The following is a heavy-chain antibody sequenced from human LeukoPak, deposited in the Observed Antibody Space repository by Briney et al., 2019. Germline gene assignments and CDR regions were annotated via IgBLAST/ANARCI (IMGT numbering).Heavy chain of an antibody. Sequence: TETLSLTWTVSGGSISSYYWSWIRQPPGKGLEWIGYIYYSGSTNYNPSLKSRVTISVDTSKNQFSLKLSSVPAADTAVYYCARLLVPTTYFYYYYGMDVWGQGTTVTVSS. V-gene: IGHV4-59*08. CDR3: ARLLVPTTYFYYYYGMDV. D-gene: IGHD4-17*01. J-gene: IGHJ6*02. CDR2: IYYSGST. CDR1: GGSISSYY.